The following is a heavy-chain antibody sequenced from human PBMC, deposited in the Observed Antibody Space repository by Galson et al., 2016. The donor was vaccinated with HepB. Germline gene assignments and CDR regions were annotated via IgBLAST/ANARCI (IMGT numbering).Heavy chain of an antibody. CDR3: ARGDSGSGLPDY. Sequence: SVKVSCEASGGTFRSYGISWVRQAPGQGLEWMGRIIPILGIASYAQKFQGRVTITADKSTSTAYMELSSLRSEDTAVYYFARGDSGSGLPDYWGQGTLVTVAS. V-gene: IGHV1-69*04. J-gene: IGHJ4*02. CDR1: GGTFRSYG. D-gene: IGHD1-26*01. CDR2: IIPILGIA.